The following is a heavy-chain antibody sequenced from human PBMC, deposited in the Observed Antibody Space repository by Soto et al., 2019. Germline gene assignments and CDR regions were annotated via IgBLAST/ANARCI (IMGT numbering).Heavy chain of an antibody. Sequence: ASVKVSCKASGYTFTIYDINWVLQATGQGLEWMGWMNPNSGNTGYAQKFQGRVTMTRNTSISTAYMELSSLRSEDTAVYYCARGRRSAAASGTYYYYLAVRAQRTTVLVSS. V-gene: IGHV1-8*01. CDR3: ARGRRSAAASGTYYYYLAV. CDR2: MNPNSGNT. CDR1: GYTFTIYD. J-gene: IGHJ6*03. D-gene: IGHD6-13*01.